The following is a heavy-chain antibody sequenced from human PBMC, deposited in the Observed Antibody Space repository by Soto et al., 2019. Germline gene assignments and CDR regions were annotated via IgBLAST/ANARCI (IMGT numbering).Heavy chain of an antibody. CDR1: GCTFTSSA. CDR2: INAGNGNT. D-gene: IGHD2-21*02. CDR3: ARDRDPTEYNWFDP. J-gene: IGHJ5*02. V-gene: IGHV1-3*01. Sequence: GASVKVSCKAAGCTFTSSAMHWVRQAPGQRLEWMGWINAGNGNTKYSQKFQGRVTITRDTSASTAYMELSSLRSEDTAVYYCARDRDPTEYNWFDPWGQGTLVTVSS.